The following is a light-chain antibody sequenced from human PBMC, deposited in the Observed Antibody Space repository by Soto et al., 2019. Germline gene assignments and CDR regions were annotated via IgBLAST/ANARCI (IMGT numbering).Light chain of an antibody. V-gene: IGLV2-23*02. CDR3: CSYAGSSTLYV. Sequence: QSALTQPASVSGSPGQSITISCTGTSSDVGSYNLVSWYQQHPGKAPKLMIYEVSKRPSGVSNRFSGSKSGNTASLTISGLQAEDEADYYCCSYAGSSTLYVFGTGTKVTLL. CDR2: EVS. J-gene: IGLJ1*01. CDR1: SSDVGSYNL.